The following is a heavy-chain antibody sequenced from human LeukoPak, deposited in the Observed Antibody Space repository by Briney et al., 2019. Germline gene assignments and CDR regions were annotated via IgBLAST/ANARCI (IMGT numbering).Heavy chain of an antibody. CDR3: ARENDSDAFDI. Sequence: SQTLSLTCTVSGGSISSGGYYWSWIRQPPGKGLEWIGYIYYSGSTNYNPSLKSRVTISVDTSKNQFSLKLSSVTAADTAVYYCARENDSDAFDIWGQGTMVTVSS. V-gene: IGHV4-61*08. CDR2: IYYSGST. D-gene: IGHD2-15*01. CDR1: GGSISSGGYY. J-gene: IGHJ3*02.